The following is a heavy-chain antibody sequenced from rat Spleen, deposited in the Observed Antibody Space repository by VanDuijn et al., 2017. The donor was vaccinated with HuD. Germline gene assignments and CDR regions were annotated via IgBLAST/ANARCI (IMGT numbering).Heavy chain of an antibody. V-gene: IGHV4-2*01. J-gene: IGHJ2*01. Sequence: EVKLVESGGGLVQPGSSLKVSCAASGFNFNDYWMGWVRQAPGKGLEWIGEINQDSRAINYNPSLKDKFTISRDNAQNTLYLQMNRLGSEDTATYYCAREEAGVDYWGQGVMVTVSS. CDR2: INQDSRAI. CDR3: AREEAGVDY. CDR1: GFNFNDYW. D-gene: IGHD1-11*01.